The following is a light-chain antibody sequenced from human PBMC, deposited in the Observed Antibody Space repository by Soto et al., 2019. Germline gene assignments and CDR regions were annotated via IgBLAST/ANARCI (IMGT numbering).Light chain of an antibody. CDR2: DAS. J-gene: IGKJ1*01. Sequence: IQMTQSPSTLSASVGDQVTAACRASQSVSGWLAWYQQKPGEAPKLLIYDASALPRGVPSRFSGSGSGTKFTLTIASLQPDDFATYYCQQYETFSGTFGPGTKVDIK. V-gene: IGKV1-5*01. CDR3: QQYETFSGT. CDR1: QSVSGW.